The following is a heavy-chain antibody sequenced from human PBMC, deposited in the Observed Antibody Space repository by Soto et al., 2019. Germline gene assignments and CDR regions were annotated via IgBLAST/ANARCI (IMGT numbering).Heavy chain of an antibody. CDR2: IKSKTGGGTT. Sequence: VQLVESGGGLVKPGGSLRLSCAASGFRFSNAWMSWVRQAPGKGLEWVGRIKSKTGGGTTDYAAPVKGRFSISRDDSENTLFLQMNSLKTEDTAIYYCTTDDPINKYWGQGTLVTVSS. CDR1: GFRFSNAW. V-gene: IGHV3-15*01. J-gene: IGHJ4*02. CDR3: TTDDPINKY.